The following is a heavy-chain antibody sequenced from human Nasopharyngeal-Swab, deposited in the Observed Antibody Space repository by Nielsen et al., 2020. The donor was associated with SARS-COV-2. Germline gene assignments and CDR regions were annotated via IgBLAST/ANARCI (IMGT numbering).Heavy chain of an antibody. D-gene: IGHD6-19*01. J-gene: IGHJ4*02. CDR1: GLTFSNAA. CDR3: AKGRVPVADV. Sequence: GESLKISCVASGLTFSNAAMNWVRQAPGKGLEWVASIVGNGASTYYGDSVKGRFTISRDNSKNTVYLQMNSLRAEDTAVYYCAKGRVPVADVWGQGTLVTVSS. V-gene: IGHV3-23*01. CDR2: IVGNGAST.